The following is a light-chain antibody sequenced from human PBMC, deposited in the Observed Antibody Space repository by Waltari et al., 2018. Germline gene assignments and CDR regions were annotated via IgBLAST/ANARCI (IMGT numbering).Light chain of an antibody. CDR2: DAS. CDR3: QQRANWPPLT. Sequence: EIVLTQSPATLSLSPGERATLSCKASQSVVSYLAWYQQKPGQAPRLLIYDASNRATGIPARFSGSGSGTDFTLTISSLEPEDFAVYYCQQRANWPPLTFGGGTKVEIK. CDR1: QSVVSY. V-gene: IGKV3-11*01. J-gene: IGKJ4*01.